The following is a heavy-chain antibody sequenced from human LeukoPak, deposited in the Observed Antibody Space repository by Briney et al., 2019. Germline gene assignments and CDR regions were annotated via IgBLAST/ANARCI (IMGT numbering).Heavy chain of an antibody. J-gene: IGHJ4*02. V-gene: IGHV1-69*04. CDR3: ARISSGFDY. CDR1: GGAFSSYA. CDR2: IIPILGIA. Sequence: SVKVSCKASGGAFSSYAISWVRQAPGQGLEWMGRIIPILGIANYAQKFQGRVTITADKSTSTAYMKLSSLRSEDTAVYYCARISSGFDYWGQGTLVTVSS. D-gene: IGHD3-22*01.